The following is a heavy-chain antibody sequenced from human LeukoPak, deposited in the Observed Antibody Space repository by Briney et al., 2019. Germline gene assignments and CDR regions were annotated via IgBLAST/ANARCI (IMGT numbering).Heavy chain of an antibody. CDR2: INPSGGST. Sequence: WASVKLSCKASGYTFTSYYMHCVRQAPGQGLEWMGIINPSGGSTSYAQKFQGRVTMTRDMSRSTVYMELSSLRSDDTAVYYCARGTRLRLGEFHYWGQGTLVTVSS. D-gene: IGHD3-16*01. J-gene: IGHJ4*02. CDR3: ARGTRLRLGEFHY. V-gene: IGHV1-46*01. CDR1: GYTFTSYY.